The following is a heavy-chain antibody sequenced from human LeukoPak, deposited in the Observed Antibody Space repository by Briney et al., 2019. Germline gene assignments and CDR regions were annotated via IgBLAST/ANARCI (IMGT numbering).Heavy chain of an antibody. Sequence: SETLSLTCTVSSGSIGGYYWSWIRQSPGKGLDWIGYVSYSGTTKYNPSLKSRLTISLDTSKNQLSLKLSSVTAADTAVYYCARVHYYGSGLSSYFDHWGQGTLVTVSS. D-gene: IGHD3-10*01. J-gene: IGHJ4*02. CDR2: VSYSGTT. CDR1: SGSIGGYY. V-gene: IGHV4-59*01. CDR3: ARVHYYGSGLSSYFDH.